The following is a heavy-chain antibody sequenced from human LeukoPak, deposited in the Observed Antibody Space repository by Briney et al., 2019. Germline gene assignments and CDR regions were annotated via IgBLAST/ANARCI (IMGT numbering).Heavy chain of an antibody. CDR1: GLTFRNHA. CDR2: ISGSGGVT. D-gene: IGHD6-19*01. V-gene: IGHV3-23*01. CDR3: AKGPRTEVAGTTWDY. Sequence: GGSLRLSCAVTGLTFRNHAMTWVRQAPGKGPEWVSDISGSGGVTHYADSVKGRFSISRDNSRNTLYLQMTSLRAEDTAVYYCAKGPRTEVAGTTWDYWGQGTLVTVSS. J-gene: IGHJ4*02.